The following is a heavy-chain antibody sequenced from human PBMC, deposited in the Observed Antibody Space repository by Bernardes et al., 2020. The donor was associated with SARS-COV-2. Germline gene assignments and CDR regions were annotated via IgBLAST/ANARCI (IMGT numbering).Heavy chain of an antibody. CDR3: ARHPPREWAVLGEFDY. CDR1: GASIGRYY. D-gene: IGHD1-26*01. J-gene: IGHJ4*02. V-gene: IGHV4-59*08. CDR2: IYYTGNT. Sequence: SETLSLTCTVSGASIGRYYWSWIRQPPGKGLEWSGYIYYTGNTNYNPSLKSRVTMSIGTSKTQFSLKLSSVTAADTAVYYCARHPPREWAVLGEFDYWGQGTLVTVSS.